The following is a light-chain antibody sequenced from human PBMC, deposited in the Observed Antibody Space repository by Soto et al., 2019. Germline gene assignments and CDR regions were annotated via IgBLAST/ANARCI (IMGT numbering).Light chain of an antibody. CDR2: GAS. CDR3: QQYGSSPQWT. Sequence: EIVLTQSPGTLSLSPGERATLSCRASQSVSSSYLAWYQQKPGQAPRLLIYGASSRATGIPDRCSGSGSGTDFTLIISRLEPDDFAVYYCQQYGSSPQWTFGQGTKVEIK. CDR1: QSVSSSY. J-gene: IGKJ1*01. V-gene: IGKV3-20*01.